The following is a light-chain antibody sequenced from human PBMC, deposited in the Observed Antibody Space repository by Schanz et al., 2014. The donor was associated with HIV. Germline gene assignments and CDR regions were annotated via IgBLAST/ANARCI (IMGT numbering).Light chain of an antibody. Sequence: EIELTQSPGTLSLSPGERATLSCRASQSVSRGYLAWYQQKPGQAPRLLIYGASSRATGIPDRFRGSWSGTGFTLTISRLEPEDFAVYYFQQYGSSFGPGTKVDSK. CDR3: QQYGSS. V-gene: IGKV3-20*01. CDR2: GAS. CDR1: QSVSRGY. J-gene: IGKJ3*01.